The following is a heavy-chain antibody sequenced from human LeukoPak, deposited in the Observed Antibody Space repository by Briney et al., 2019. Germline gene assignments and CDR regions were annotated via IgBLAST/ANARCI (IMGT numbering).Heavy chain of an antibody. Sequence: PGGSLRLSCAASGFTFSSYGMHWVRQAPGKGLEWVAVISYDGSNKYYADSVKGRFTISRDNSKNTLYLQMNSLRAEDTAVYYCAKSFDYWGLGTLVTVSS. CDR2: ISYDGSNK. CDR1: GFTFSSYG. V-gene: IGHV3-30*18. J-gene: IGHJ4*02. CDR3: AKSFDY.